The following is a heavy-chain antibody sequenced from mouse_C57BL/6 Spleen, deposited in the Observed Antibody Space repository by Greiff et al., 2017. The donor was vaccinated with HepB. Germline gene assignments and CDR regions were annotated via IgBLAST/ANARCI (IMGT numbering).Heavy chain of an antibody. D-gene: IGHD1-1*01. Sequence: EVQLQQSGPELVKPGASVKISCKASGYTFTDYYMNWVKQSHGKSLEWIGDINPNNGGTSYNQKFKGKATLTVDKSSRTAYMELRSLTSEDSAVYDCARSLTTVGGFAYWGQGTLVTVSA. CDR3: ARSLTTVGGFAY. J-gene: IGHJ3*01. CDR2: INPNNGGT. V-gene: IGHV1-26*01. CDR1: GYTFTDYY.